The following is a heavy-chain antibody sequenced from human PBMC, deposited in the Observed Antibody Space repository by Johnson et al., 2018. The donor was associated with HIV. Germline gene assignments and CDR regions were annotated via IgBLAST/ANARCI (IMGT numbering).Heavy chain of an antibody. J-gene: IGHJ3*02. CDR3: ARAGSSSDDAFDI. Sequence: VQLVESGGGVVQPGRSLRLSCAASGFTSSYYDMHWVRQGPGKGLQWVSGIGITGDTYYAGSVKGRFTISRDTSKNTLYLQMNSLRAEDTAVYYCARAGSSSDDAFDIWGQGTMVTVSS. D-gene: IGHD6-6*01. V-gene: IGHV3-13*01. CDR1: GFTSSYYD. CDR2: IGITGDT.